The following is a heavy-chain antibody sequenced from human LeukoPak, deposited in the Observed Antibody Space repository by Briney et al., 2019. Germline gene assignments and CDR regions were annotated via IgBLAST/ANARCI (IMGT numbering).Heavy chain of an antibody. CDR1: GGSFSGYC. Sequence: SETLSLTCAVYGGSFSGYCWSWIRQPPGKGLECIGEINHSGSTNYNPSLKSRVTISVDTSKNQFSLKLSSVTAADTAVYYCARGRAAMVDYWGQGTLVTVSS. J-gene: IGHJ4*02. D-gene: IGHD5-18*01. V-gene: IGHV4-34*01. CDR3: ARGRAAMVDY. CDR2: INHSGST.